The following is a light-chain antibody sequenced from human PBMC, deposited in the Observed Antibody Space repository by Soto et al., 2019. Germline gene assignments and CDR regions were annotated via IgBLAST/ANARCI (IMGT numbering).Light chain of an antibody. J-gene: IGKJ1*01. CDR2: GAS. V-gene: IGKV1-8*01. Sequence: AIRMTQSPSSLSASAGDRVAIACRASQDVGRYLAWYQQKPGQAPKLLIYGASTLKSGVPSRFSGGGSGTDFTLTSSCLQSEDFATYYCQHYKNYPWTFGQGTKVEIK. CDR1: QDVGRY. CDR3: QHYKNYPWT.